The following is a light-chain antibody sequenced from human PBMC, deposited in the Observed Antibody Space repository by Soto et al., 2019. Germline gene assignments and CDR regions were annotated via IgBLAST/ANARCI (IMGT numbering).Light chain of an antibody. V-gene: IGKV1-5*03. Sequence: GDRVTITCRASQSISSWLAWYQQKPGKAPELLMYRASTLERGVPSRFSGSGSGTEFTLTISSLQPDDFATYYCQHPGTFGQGTKVEIK. J-gene: IGKJ1*01. CDR1: QSISSW. CDR2: RAS. CDR3: QHPGT.